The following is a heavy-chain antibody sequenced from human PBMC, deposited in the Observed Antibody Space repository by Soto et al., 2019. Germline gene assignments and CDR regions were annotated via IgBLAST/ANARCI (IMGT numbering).Heavy chain of an antibody. CDR2: INYSGTT. CDR1: GGSFGSSAYY. Sequence: SETLSLTCAVSGGSFGSSAYYWGWIRQAPGKGLEWIGSINYSGTTYYNPSLKSRVTISVDTSKNHFSLKLSSVTAADTALYYCSRRAPEGFDPWGQGTLVTVS. J-gene: IGHJ5*02. V-gene: IGHV4-39*02. CDR3: SRRAPEGFDP.